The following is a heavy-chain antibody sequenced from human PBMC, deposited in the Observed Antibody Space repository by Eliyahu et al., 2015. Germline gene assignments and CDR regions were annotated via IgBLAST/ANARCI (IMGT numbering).Heavy chain of an antibody. CDR2: INPNSGGT. J-gene: IGHJ4*02. Sequence: QVQLVQSGAEVKKPGASVKVSCXXSGXTXTXYYMHWVRQAPGQGLEWMGWINPNSGGTNYAQKFQGRVTMTRDTSISTAYMELSRLRSDDTAVYYCARAPIPLRVWGSPEDYWGQGTLVTVSS. V-gene: IGHV1-2*02. D-gene: IGHD3-16*01. CDR3: ARAPIPLRVWGSPEDY. CDR1: GXTXTXYY.